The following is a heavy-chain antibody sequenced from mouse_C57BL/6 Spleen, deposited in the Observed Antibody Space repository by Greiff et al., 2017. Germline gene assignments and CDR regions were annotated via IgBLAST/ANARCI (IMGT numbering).Heavy chain of an antibody. CDR2: IDPENGDT. J-gene: IGHJ4*01. V-gene: IGHV14-4*01. Sequence: EVKLVESGAELVRPGASVKLSCTASGFNIKDDYMHWVKQRPEQGLEWIGWIDPENGDTEYASKFQGKATITADTSSNTAYLQLSSLTSEDTAVYYCTRGGAMDYWGQGTSVTVSS. CDR1: GFNIKDDY. CDR3: TRGGAMDY.